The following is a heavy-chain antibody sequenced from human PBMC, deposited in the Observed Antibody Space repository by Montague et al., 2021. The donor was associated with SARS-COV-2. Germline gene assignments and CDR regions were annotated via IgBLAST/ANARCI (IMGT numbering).Heavy chain of an antibody. CDR1: GYSISSDYY. J-gene: IGHJ4*02. V-gene: IGHV4-38-2*02. Sequence: SQTLSLTCTVSGYSISSDYYWGWIRQPPGEGLEWMGSIYHSGSTYYNPSLKSRVTISVDTSKNQFSLKLSSVTAAETAVYYCARDVRYYDFWSGRAQTSPDYWGQGTLVTVSS. CDR3: ARDVRYYDFWSGRAQTSPDY. CDR2: IYHSGST. D-gene: IGHD3-3*01.